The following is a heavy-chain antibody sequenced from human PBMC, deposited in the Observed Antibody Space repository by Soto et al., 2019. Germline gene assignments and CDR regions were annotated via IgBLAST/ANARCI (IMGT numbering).Heavy chain of an antibody. Sequence: GGSLRLSCAASGFTFSSYAMSWVRQAPGKGLEWVSAISGSGGSTYYADSVKGRFTISRDNSKNTLYLQMNSLRAEDTAVYYCAKHFSISAAPRLYFQHWGQGTLFTVSS. CDR3: AKHFSISAAPRLYFQH. V-gene: IGHV3-23*01. J-gene: IGHJ1*01. D-gene: IGHD6-13*01. CDR1: GFTFSSYA. CDR2: ISGSGGST.